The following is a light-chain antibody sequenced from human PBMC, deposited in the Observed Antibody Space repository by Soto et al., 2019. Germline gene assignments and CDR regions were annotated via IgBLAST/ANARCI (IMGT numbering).Light chain of an antibody. Sequence: EIVLTQAPATLSLSPGERVTLSCRASQNVSTYLAWYQQKPGQAPRLLIYDASDRATGIPARFSGSGSGTDFTLTISSLDPEDSAVYYCQQRTNWLTFGPGTKVDIK. CDR2: DAS. CDR1: QNVSTY. V-gene: IGKV3-11*01. J-gene: IGKJ3*01. CDR3: QQRTNWLT.